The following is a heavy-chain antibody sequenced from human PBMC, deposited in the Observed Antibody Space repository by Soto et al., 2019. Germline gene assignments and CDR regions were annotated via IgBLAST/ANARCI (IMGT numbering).Heavy chain of an antibody. D-gene: IGHD3-22*01. CDR2: INRDGSEK. Sequence: GGSLRLSCAASGFTFTSYWMSWVRQAPGKGLEWVANINRDGSEKYYVDSVKGRFTISRDNAKNSLYLQMNSLRAEDTAVYYCAKGVFYYDSSGSIPREFDYWGQGTLVTVSS. J-gene: IGHJ4*02. V-gene: IGHV3-7*03. CDR1: GFTFTSYW. CDR3: AKGVFYYDSSGSIPREFDY.